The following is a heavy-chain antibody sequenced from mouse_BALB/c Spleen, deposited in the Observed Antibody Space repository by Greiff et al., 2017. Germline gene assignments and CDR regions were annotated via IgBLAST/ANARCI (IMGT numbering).Heavy chain of an antibody. CDR3: TRRGLYAMDY. CDR2: INPSNGGT. J-gene: IGHJ4*01. CDR1: GYTFTSYY. V-gene: IGHV1S81*02. Sequence: VKLQQPGAELVKPGASVKLSCKASGYTFTSYYMYWVKQRPGQGLEWIGGINPSNGGTNFNEKFKSKATLTVDKSSSTAYMQLSSLTSEDSAVYYCTRRGLYAMDYWGQGTSVTVSS.